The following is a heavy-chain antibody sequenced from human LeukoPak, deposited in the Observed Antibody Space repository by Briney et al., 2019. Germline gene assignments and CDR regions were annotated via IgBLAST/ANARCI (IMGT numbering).Heavy chain of an antibody. J-gene: IGHJ4*02. V-gene: IGHV3-30*12. D-gene: IGHD2-15*01. CDR1: GFTFSNYG. CDR2: TLYDGTMA. CDR3: AKAPVTTCRGAFCYPFDY. Sequence: PGGSLRLSCAASGFTFSNYGMHWVRQAPGKGLEWVAVTLYDGTMAYYADSVKGRFTISRDSSKNTLFLQMNRLRPEDAAVYYCAKAPVTTCRGAFCYPFDYWGLGTLVTVSS.